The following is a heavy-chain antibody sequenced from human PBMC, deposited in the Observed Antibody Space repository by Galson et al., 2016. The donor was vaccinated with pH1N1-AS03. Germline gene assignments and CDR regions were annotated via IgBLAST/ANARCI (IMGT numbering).Heavy chain of an antibody. Sequence: SVKVSCKASGGTFSSYAISWARQAPGQGLEWMGGIIPIFGTANYAQKFQGRVTITADESTSTAYMELSSLRSEDTAVYYCARGGISYGSGSYYPAFDYWGQGTLVAVSS. CDR2: IIPIFGTA. V-gene: IGHV1-69*13. D-gene: IGHD3-10*01. CDR1: GGTFSSYA. CDR3: ARGGISYGSGSYYPAFDY. J-gene: IGHJ4*02.